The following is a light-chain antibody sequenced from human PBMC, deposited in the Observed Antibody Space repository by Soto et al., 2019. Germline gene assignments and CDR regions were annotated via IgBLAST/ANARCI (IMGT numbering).Light chain of an antibody. CDR1: SSDVGGYNF. J-gene: IGLJ1*01. CDR2: DVT. CDR3: SSYTSISTYV. V-gene: IGLV2-14*01. Sequence: QSVLTQPASVSGSPGQSITISCMGTSSDVGGYNFVSWYQQHPDKAPKLMIYDVTNRPSGVSNRFSGSKSGNTASLTISGLQAEDEADYYCSSYTSISTYVFGTGT.